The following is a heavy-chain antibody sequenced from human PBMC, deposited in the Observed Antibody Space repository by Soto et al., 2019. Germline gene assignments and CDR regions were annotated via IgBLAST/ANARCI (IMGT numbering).Heavy chain of an antibody. CDR2: ISGSSSST. Sequence: PGGSLRLSCAASGFTFSSYAMSWVRQAPGKGLEWVSDISGSSSSTNYADSVKGRFTISRDNAKNSLYLQMNSLRAEDTAVYYCRVVVTAIRGRLIDYWGQGTLVTVSS. CDR3: RVVVTAIRGRLIDY. D-gene: IGHD2-21*02. J-gene: IGHJ4*02. V-gene: IGHV3-23*01. CDR1: GFTFSSYA.